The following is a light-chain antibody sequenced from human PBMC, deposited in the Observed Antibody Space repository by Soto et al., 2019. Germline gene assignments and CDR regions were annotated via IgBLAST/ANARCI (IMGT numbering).Light chain of an antibody. CDR2: GAS. CDR1: QSISSSY. Sequence: EIVLTQSPGTLSLSPGKRATLSCRASQSISSSYLAWYQQRAGQAPRLLIYGASSRATGIPDRFSGSGSGTEFTLTISRLETEDFAVYYCQQYGSSSWTFGQGTKLDIK. V-gene: IGKV3-20*01. CDR3: QQYGSSSWT. J-gene: IGKJ1*01.